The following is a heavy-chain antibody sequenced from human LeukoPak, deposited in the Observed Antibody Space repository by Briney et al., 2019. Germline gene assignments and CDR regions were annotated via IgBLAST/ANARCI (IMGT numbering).Heavy chain of an antibody. Sequence: ASVKVSCKASGYTFTSYHMHWVRQAPGQGLEWMGIINPSGGSTSYAQKFQGRVTMTRDMSTSTVYMELSSLRSEDTAVYYCARSGYYDILTASTTLDYWGQGTLVTVSS. J-gene: IGHJ4*02. D-gene: IGHD3-9*01. CDR2: INPSGGST. V-gene: IGHV1-46*01. CDR1: GYTFTSYH. CDR3: ARSGYYDILTASTTLDY.